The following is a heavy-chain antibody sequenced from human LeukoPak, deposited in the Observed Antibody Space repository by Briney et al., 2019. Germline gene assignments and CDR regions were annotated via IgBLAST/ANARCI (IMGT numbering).Heavy chain of an antibody. Sequence: SETLSLTCAVSGGSISSGGYSWSWIRQPPGKGLEWIRYIYHSGSTYYNPSLKSRVTISVHRSKNQFSLKLSSVTAADTAVYYCARGGYGDYNEYNWFDPWGQGTLVTVSS. CDR3: ARGGYGDYNEYNWFDP. CDR1: GGSISSGGYS. D-gene: IGHD4-17*01. CDR2: IYHSGST. V-gene: IGHV4-30-2*01. J-gene: IGHJ5*02.